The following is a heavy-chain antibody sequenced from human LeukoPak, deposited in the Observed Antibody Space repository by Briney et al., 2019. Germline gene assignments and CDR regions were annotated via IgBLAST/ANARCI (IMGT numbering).Heavy chain of an antibody. CDR2: INHSGST. D-gene: IGHD6-19*01. Sequence: SETLSLTCAVYGGSFSGYYWSWIRQPPGKGLEWIGEINHSGSTNYNPSLKSRVTISVDTSKNQFSLKLSSVTAADTAVYYCARHFCGWYPAFGWFDPWGQGTLVTVSS. J-gene: IGHJ5*02. CDR1: GGSFSGYY. V-gene: IGHV4-34*01. CDR3: ARHFCGWYPAFGWFDP.